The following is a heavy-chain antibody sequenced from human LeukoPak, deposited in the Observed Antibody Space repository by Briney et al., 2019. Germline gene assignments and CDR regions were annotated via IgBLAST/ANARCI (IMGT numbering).Heavy chain of an antibody. CDR3: ARDRASYSGSYYQLGY. CDR1: GYTFTGYY. V-gene: IGHV1-2*02. D-gene: IGHD1-26*01. CDR2: INPNSGGT. J-gene: IGHJ4*02. Sequence: ASVKVSCKASGYTFTGYYMHWVRQAPGQGLEWMGWINPNSGGTNYAQKFQGRVTMTRDTSISTAYMELSRLRSDDTAVYYCARDRASYSGSYYQLGYWGRGTLVTVSS.